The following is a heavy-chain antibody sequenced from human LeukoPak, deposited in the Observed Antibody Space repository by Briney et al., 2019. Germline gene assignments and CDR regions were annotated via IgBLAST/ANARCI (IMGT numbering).Heavy chain of an antibody. CDR1: GFSFNNYW. V-gene: IGHV3-7*03. CDR3: ARDVSNSGWYEGTFDV. Sequence: GGSLRLSCEVSGFSFNNYWMSWVRQTPGEGLEWVANIKEDGSEQYYVDSVKGRFTITRDNAKNLLYLQVNSLRAEDTAVYYCARDVSNSGWYEGTFDVWGQGTMVTVSS. D-gene: IGHD6-19*01. CDR2: IKEDGSEQ. J-gene: IGHJ3*01.